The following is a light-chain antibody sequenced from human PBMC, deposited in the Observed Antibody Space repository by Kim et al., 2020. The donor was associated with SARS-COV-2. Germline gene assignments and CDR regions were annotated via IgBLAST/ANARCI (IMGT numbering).Light chain of an antibody. CDR3: QQTKSVPYT. V-gene: IGKV1-39*01. Sequence: SVAVGDRVTITCRASQSIATSLSWYQQTSGKAPKLLMYGASNLQSGVPARFSGAGSGTEFALTISSLQPEDFATYYCQQTKSVPYTFGQGTKLEI. CDR2: GAS. CDR1: QSIATS. J-gene: IGKJ2*01.